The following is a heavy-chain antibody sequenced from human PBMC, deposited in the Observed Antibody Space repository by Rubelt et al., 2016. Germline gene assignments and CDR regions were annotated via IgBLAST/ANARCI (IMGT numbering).Heavy chain of an antibody. D-gene: IGHD4-23*01. CDR1: GYTFTSYD. Sequence: QVQLVQSGAEVKKPGASVKVSCTASGYTFTSYDINWVRQTTGQGLEWMGWMNPNSANTGYAQKFQGRVSITGNTSISTAYMELSSLSSEDTAVYYCARGRAVKLADSGGNDYWGQGALVTVSS. J-gene: IGHJ4*02. CDR3: ARGRAVKLADSGGNDY. V-gene: IGHV1-8*01. CDR2: MNPNSANT.